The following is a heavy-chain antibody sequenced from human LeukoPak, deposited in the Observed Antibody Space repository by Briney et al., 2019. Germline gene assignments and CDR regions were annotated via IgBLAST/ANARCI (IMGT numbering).Heavy chain of an antibody. V-gene: IGHV3-74*01. CDR1: GFSFSSNL. D-gene: IGHD3-9*01. CDR2: INSDGRST. J-gene: IGHJ4*02. Sequence: GGSLRLSCAASGFSFSSNLMHWVRQAPGKGLVWVSHINSDGRSTRYADSVKGRFTISRDNAKNTLYLQMNSLRAEDTAVYYCAKDALNYDSLTGIDYWGQGTLVTVSS. CDR3: AKDALNYDSLTGIDY.